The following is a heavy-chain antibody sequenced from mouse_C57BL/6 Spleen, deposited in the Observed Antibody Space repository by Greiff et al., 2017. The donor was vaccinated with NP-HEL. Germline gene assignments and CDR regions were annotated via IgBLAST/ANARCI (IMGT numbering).Heavy chain of an antibody. J-gene: IGHJ1*03. Sequence: EVQVVESGPGLVKPSQSLSLTCSVTGYSITSGYYWNWIRQFPGNKLEWMGYISYDGSNNYNPSLKNRISITRDTSKNQFFLKLNSVTTEDTATYYCARDAHSPDWYFDVWGTWTTVTVSS. CDR1: GYSITSGYY. V-gene: IGHV3-6*01. CDR2: ISYDGSN. CDR3: ARDAHSPDWYFDV.